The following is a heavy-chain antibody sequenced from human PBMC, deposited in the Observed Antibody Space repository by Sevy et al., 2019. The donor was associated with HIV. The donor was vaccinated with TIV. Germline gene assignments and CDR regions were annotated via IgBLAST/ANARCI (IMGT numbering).Heavy chain of an antibody. CDR2: IYYSGST. CDR3: AREAGGQYCSSTSCYTVRSGAFDI. J-gene: IGHJ3*02. CDR1: GGSISSGGYY. Sequence: SETLSLTCTVSGGSISSGGYYWSWIRQHPGKGLEWIGYIYYSGSTYYNPSLKSRVTISVDTSKNLFSLKLSSVTAADTAVYYCAREAGGQYCSSTSCYTVRSGAFDIWGQGTMVTVSS. D-gene: IGHD2-2*02. V-gene: IGHV4-31*03.